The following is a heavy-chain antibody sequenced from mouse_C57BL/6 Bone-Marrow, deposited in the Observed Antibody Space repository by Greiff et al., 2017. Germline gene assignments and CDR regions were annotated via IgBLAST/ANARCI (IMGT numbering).Heavy chain of an antibody. V-gene: IGHV1-47*01. CDR1: GYTFTTYP. Sequence: VQLQQSGAELVKPGASVTMSCKASGYTFTTYPIEWMQQNHGKSLEWIGNFHPYNDDTKYNEKFKGKATLTVEKSSSTVYLEISRLTSDDSAVYYCARGSNYGEYYFDYGGQGTTLTVSS. D-gene: IGHD2-5*01. CDR3: ARGSNYGEYYFDY. CDR2: FHPYNDDT. J-gene: IGHJ2*01.